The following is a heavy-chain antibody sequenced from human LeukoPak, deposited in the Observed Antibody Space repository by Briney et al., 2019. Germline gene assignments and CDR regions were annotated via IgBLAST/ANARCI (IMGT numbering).Heavy chain of an antibody. CDR1: GFTFDDYA. D-gene: IGHD5-24*01. V-gene: IGHV3-43*02. CDR3: AKAPSRLEIWFDP. J-gene: IGHJ5*02. Sequence: GGSLRLSCAASGFTFDDYAMHWVRQVPGKGLEWVSLISGDGINTYYADSVEGRFTISRDNSKNSLYLQMNSLRTEDTALYYCAKAPSRLEIWFDPWGQGTLVTVSS. CDR2: ISGDGINT.